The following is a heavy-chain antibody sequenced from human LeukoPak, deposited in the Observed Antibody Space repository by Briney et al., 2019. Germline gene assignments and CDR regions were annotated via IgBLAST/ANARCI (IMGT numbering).Heavy chain of an antibody. CDR2: FYYSGST. CDR3: ARGPGGYSYGYYFDY. D-gene: IGHD5-18*01. Sequence: PSETLSLTCAVSGGSISSYYWSWIRQPPGKGLEWIGFFYYSGSTNYNPSLKSRVTISVDTSKNHFSLKLSSGTAADTAVYYCARGPGGYSYGYYFDYWGQGTLVTVSS. V-gene: IGHV4-59*01. J-gene: IGHJ4*02. CDR1: GGSISSYY.